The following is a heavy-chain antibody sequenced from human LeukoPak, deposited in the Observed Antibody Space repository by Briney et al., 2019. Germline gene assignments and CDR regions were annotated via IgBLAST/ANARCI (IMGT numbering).Heavy chain of an antibody. CDR1: GFSISYNY. CDR3: ASHYCSAGSCYFDG. J-gene: IGHJ4*02. CDR2: IYSAGDS. D-gene: IGHD2-21*01. Sequence: GGSLRLSCAVSGFSISYNYMSWVRQAPGKGLEWVSLIYSAGDSYYADSVKGRFIISKDNSKNTVYLQVDRPRPDDTAVYYCASHYCSAGSCYFDGWGQGTLVTVSS. V-gene: IGHV3-53*01.